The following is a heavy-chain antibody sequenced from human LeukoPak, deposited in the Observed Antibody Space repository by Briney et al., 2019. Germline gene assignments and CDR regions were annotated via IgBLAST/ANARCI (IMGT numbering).Heavy chain of an antibody. Sequence: GASVKVSCKASGYTFTGYYMHWVRQAPGQGLEWMGWINPNNGGTDYAPKFEGRVTMTRDTAISTAYMELSSLRSDDTAVHYCARSHEEMATKYPGYWGQGTLVTVSS. CDR3: ARSHEEMATKYPGY. V-gene: IGHV1-2*02. D-gene: IGHD5-24*01. CDR2: INPNNGGT. J-gene: IGHJ4*02. CDR1: GYTFTGYY.